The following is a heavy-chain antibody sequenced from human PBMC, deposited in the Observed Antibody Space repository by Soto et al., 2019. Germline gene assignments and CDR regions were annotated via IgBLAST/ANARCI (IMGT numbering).Heavy chain of an antibody. V-gene: IGHV1-8*02. CDR2: INANSGNT. Sequence: ASVKVSCTASGYTFTSYGSSWVRQAPGQGLEWMGWINANSGNTGYAHKFQGRVTMTRDTSISTAYMELSGLRSEDTAVYYCARGPRNWGFDYWGQGTPVTVSS. D-gene: IGHD7-27*01. J-gene: IGHJ4*02. CDR3: ARGPRNWGFDY. CDR1: GYTFTSYG.